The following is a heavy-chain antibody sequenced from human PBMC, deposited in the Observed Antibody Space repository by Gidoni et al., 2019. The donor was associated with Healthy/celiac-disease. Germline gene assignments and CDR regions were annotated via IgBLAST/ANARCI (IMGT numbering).Heavy chain of an antibody. Sequence: QVTLRESGPALVKPTQTLTLTCTFSGFSLSTRGMCVSWIRQPPGKALEWLARIDWDDDKYYSTSLKTRLTISKDTSKNQVVLTMTNMDPVDTATYYCARTRGNYYYYYGMDVWGQGTTVTVSS. J-gene: IGHJ6*02. CDR1: GFSLSTRGMC. V-gene: IGHV2-70*15. CDR2: IDWDDDK. CDR3: ARTRGNYYYYYGMDV.